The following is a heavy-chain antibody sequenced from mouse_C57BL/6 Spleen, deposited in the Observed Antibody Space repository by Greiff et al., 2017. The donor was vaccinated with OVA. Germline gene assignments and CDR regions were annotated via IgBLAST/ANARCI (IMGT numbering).Heavy chain of an antibody. D-gene: IGHD1-1*01. J-gene: IGHJ4*01. CDR3: ARRPSHYYGSSYGYAMDY. V-gene: IGHV1-61*01. CDR2: IYPSDSET. Sequence: VQLQQPGAELVRPGSSVKLSCKASGYTFTSYWMDWVKQRPGQGLEWIGNIYPSDSETHYNQKFKDKATLTVDKSSSTAYMQLSSLTSEDSAVYYCARRPSHYYGSSYGYAMDYWGQGTSVTVSS. CDR1: GYTFTSYW.